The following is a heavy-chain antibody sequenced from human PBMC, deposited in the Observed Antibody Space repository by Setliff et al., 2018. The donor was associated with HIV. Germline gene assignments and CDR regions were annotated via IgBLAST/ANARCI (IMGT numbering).Heavy chain of an antibody. Sequence: SETLSLTCAVHGGSFSGSYWSWIRQPPGKGLEWIGYIYYSGSTNYNPSLKSRVTISVGTSKNQFSLKLTSVTAADTAVYYCARGPSLQTTLFDYWGQGTLVTVSS. J-gene: IGHJ4*02. V-gene: IGHV4-59*01. CDR3: ARGPSLQTTLFDY. CDR1: GGSFSGSY. CDR2: IYYSGST.